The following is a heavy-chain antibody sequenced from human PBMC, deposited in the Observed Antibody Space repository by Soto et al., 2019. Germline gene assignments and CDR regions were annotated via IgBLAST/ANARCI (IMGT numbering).Heavy chain of an antibody. CDR3: AKGGASRVGALDV. J-gene: IGHJ3*01. CDR1: GFIFDEYA. Sequence: EVQLVESGGGLAQPGRSLRLSCAASGFIFDEYAMHWVRQVPGKGLEWVSTVSWNSATIAYADSVKGRFIISRDSATNSLYLQMSSLRPEDTAFYYCAKGGASRVGALDVWGQGTLVTVSS. V-gene: IGHV3-9*01. CDR2: VSWNSATI. D-gene: IGHD3-16*01.